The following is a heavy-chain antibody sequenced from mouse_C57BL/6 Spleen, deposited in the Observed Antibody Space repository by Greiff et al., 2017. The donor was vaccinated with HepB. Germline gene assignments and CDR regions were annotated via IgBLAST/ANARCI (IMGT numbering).Heavy chain of an antibody. V-gene: IGHV1-64*01. CDR2: IHPNSGST. CDR1: GYTFTSYW. Sequence: QVQLQQSGAELVKPGASVKLSCKASGYTFTSYWMHWVKQRPGQGLEWIGMIHPNSGSTNYNEKFKSKATLTVDKSSSTAYMQLSSLTSEDSAVYYCARGDGSSYYYYAMDYWGQGTSVTVSS. D-gene: IGHD1-1*01. J-gene: IGHJ4*01. CDR3: ARGDGSSYYYYAMDY.